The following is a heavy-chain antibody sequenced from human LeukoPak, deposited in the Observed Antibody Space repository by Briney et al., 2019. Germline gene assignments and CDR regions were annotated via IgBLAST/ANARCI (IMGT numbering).Heavy chain of an antibody. V-gene: IGHV6-1*01. Sequence: SQTLSLTCAISGDSVSSNSAAWNWIRQSPSRGLEWLGRTYYRSKWYNDYEVSVKSRITINPDTSKNQFSLQLNSVTPEDTAVYYCARGIPYIAARHYFDYWGQGTLVTVSS. J-gene: IGHJ4*02. D-gene: IGHD6-6*01. CDR1: GDSVSSNSAA. CDR2: TYYRSKWYN. CDR3: ARGIPYIAARHYFDY.